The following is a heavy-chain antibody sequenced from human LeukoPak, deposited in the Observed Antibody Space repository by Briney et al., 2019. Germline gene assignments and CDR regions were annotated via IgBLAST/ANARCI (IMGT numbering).Heavy chain of an antibody. CDR1: GGSISSSSYY. CDR2: IYYSGST. Sequence: SETLSLTCTVSGGSISSSSYYWGWIRQPPGKGLEWIGSIYYSGSTNSNPSLKSRVTISVDMSRNQFSLKLNSVTAADTAVYYCARRNGYSYGLDYWGRGTLVTVSS. CDR3: ARRNGYSYGLDY. J-gene: IGHJ4*02. V-gene: IGHV4-39*07. D-gene: IGHD5-18*01.